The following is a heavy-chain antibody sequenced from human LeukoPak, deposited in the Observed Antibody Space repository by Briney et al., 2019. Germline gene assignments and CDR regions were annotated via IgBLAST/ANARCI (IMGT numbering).Heavy chain of an antibody. CDR2: INPNSGGT. V-gene: IGHV1-2*02. Sequence: ASVKVSCEASGYTFTGYYMHWVRQAPGQGLEWMGWINPNSGGTNYAQKFQGRVTMTRDTSISTAYMELSRLRSDDTAVYYCARALSLPQDSSGWYAFDYWGQGTLVTVSS. J-gene: IGHJ4*02. CDR1: GYTFTGYY. D-gene: IGHD6-19*01. CDR3: ARALSLPQDSSGWYAFDY.